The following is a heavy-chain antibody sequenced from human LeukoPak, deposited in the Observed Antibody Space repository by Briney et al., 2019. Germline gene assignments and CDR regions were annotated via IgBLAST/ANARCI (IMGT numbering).Heavy chain of an antibody. J-gene: IGHJ3*02. CDR3: ARTQGTVTIDI. Sequence: AESLRISCKGSGYSFTSYWISWVRQLAGKGLEWMGRIDPSDSYTNYSPSFQGHVTISADKSISTAYLQWSSLKASDTAMYYCARTQGTVTIDIWGQGTMVTVSS. CDR1: GYSFTSYW. CDR2: IDPSDSYT. D-gene: IGHD4-17*01. V-gene: IGHV5-10-1*01.